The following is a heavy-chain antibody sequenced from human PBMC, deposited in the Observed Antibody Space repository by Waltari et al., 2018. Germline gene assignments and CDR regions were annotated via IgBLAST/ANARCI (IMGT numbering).Heavy chain of an antibody. CDR2: IYSGGST. CDR3: AKEGIAAAGTIFQH. Sequence: EVQLLESGGGLVQPGGSLRLSCAASGFTFSSYAMSWVRQAPGKGLEWVSVIYSGGSTYYADSVKGRFTISRDNSKNTLYLQMNSLRAEDTAVYYCAKEGIAAAGTIFQHWGQGTLVTVSS. D-gene: IGHD6-13*01. J-gene: IGHJ1*01. V-gene: IGHV3-23*03. CDR1: GFTFSSYA.